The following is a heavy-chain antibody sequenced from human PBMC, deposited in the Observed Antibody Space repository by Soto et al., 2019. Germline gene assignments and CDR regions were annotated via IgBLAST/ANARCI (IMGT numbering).Heavy chain of an antibody. V-gene: IGHV3-30-3*01. CDR3: AREPARQDNANLTGYFHFDY. Sequence: QVQLVESGGGVVQPGRSLRLSCAASGFSFSTYAMHWVRQTPGKGLEWVAVISYDGDDTYYTDSVKGRFTISRDNSKTALYLLMSSLRGEDTSIYAGAREPARQDNANLTGYFHFDYWGQGTLVTDSS. J-gene: IGHJ4*02. CDR2: ISYDGDDT. D-gene: IGHD3-9*01. CDR1: GFSFSTYA.